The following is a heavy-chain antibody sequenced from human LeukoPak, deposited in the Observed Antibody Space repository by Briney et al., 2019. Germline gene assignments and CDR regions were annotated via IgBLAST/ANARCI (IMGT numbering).Heavy chain of an antibody. CDR3: ARGRGRWRSTSNQLDP. CDR2: MNPNSGNT. J-gene: IGHJ5*02. Sequence: ASVKVSCKASGYTFTSYDINWVRQATGQGLEWMGWMNPNSGNTGYAQKFQGRVTMTRNTSISTAYMELSSLRSEDTAVYYCARGRGRWRSTSNQLDPWGQGTLVTVSS. D-gene: IGHD2-2*01. V-gene: IGHV1-8*01. CDR1: GYTFTSYD.